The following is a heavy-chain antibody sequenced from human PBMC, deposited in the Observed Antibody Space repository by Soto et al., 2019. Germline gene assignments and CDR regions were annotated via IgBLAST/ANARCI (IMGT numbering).Heavy chain of an antibody. CDR1: GFTFSSYA. CDR3: AASSSRGRFDP. V-gene: IGHV3-23*01. Sequence: EVQLLESGGDLVQPGGSLRLSCAASGFTFSSYAMSWVRQAPGKGLEWVSGISGGGGTTDYVDSVKGRFTISRDNSKSKLYLQMNSLGADDTAVYYCAASSSRGRFDPWGQGTLVTVSS. J-gene: IGHJ5*02. CDR2: ISGGGGTT.